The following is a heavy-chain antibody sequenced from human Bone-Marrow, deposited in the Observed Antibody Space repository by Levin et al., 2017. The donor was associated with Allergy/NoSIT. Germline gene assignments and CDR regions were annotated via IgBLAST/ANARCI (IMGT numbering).Heavy chain of an antibody. J-gene: IGHJ4*02. CDR3: AKEDYGDYVLDY. V-gene: IGHV3-30*18. CDR2: ISYDGSNK. CDR1: GFNLRSFG. Sequence: LSLPCAASGFNLRSFGMHWVRQAPGKGLEWVAVISYDGSNKYYVDSVKGRFTISRDNSKNTLFLQMNSLRAEDTAVYYCAKEDYGDYVLDYWGQGTLLTVDS. D-gene: IGHD4-17*01.